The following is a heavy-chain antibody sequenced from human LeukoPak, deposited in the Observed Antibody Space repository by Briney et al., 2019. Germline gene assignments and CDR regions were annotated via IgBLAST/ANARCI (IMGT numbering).Heavy chain of an antibody. V-gene: IGHV3-30*18. CDR1: GFTFSSYG. CDR2: ISYDGTYK. CDR3: AKDTGRTTKFTTGDDGY. J-gene: IGHJ4*02. D-gene: IGHD3-9*01. Sequence: GGSLRLSCAASGFTFSSYGTHWVRQAPGKGLEWVAFISYDGTYKFHADSVKGRFTISRDNSENTLYLQMNSLRAEDTAVHHCAKDTGRTTKFTTGDDGYWGQGTLVTVSS.